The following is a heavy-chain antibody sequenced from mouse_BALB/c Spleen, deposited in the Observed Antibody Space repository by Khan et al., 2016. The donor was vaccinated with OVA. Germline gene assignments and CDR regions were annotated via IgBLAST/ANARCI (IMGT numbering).Heavy chain of an antibody. CDR1: GYNFTTYW. Sequence: QVQLQQSGAELAKPGASVKMSCKASGYNFTTYWMHWVKQRPGQGLEWIGYIDPSTGYTEYNQKFKDKATLTTDKSSSTAYMQLSSLTSEDAAVXDYAGGDLCGIFNSWGQGTMVTVSA. CDR2: IDPSTGYT. CDR3: AGGDLCGIFNS. J-gene: IGHJ3*01. V-gene: IGHV1-7*01. D-gene: IGHD1-1*02.